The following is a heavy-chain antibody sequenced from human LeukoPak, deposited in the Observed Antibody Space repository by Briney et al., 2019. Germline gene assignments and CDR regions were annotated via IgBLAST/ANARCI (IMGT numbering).Heavy chain of an antibody. Sequence: ASVTVSCKASGYTFTGYYMHWVRQAPGQGLEWMGWINPNSGGTNYAQKFQGRVTMTRDTSISTAYMELSRLRSDDTAVYYCARAGSGERYYDTLTGYYPYYYYYMDVWGKGTTVTVSS. D-gene: IGHD3-9*01. J-gene: IGHJ6*03. CDR1: GYTFTGYY. V-gene: IGHV1-2*02. CDR2: INPNSGGT. CDR3: ARAGSGERYYDTLTGYYPYYYYYMDV.